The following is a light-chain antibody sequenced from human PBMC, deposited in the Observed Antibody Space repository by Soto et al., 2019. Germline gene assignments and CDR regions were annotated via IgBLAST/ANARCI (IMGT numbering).Light chain of an antibody. V-gene: IGKV3-15*01. CDR3: QQYHNWPIT. Sequence: EIVMAQSPATLSVSPGERATLSCRASQSVSSNLAWHQQKPGQAPRILMYDASTRATGIPARFSGSGSGTEFTLTISSLQSEDFAVYYCQQYHNWPITFGQGTRPEIK. CDR1: QSVSSN. CDR2: DAS. J-gene: IGKJ5*01.